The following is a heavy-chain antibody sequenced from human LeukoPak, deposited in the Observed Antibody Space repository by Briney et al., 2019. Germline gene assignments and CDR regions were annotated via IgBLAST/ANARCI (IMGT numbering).Heavy chain of an antibody. CDR1: GYNFVNYW. J-gene: IGHJ3*01. V-gene: IGHV5-51*01. D-gene: IGHD1-26*01. Sequence: GESLKISCEVSGYNFVNYWIGWVRQMPGRGLEWMGIIHPGDSDTKYSPSFQGRVTISVDTSINTVFLQWSSLKASDSAMYYCARGLSEDGTTNAFDVWGLGTMVTVSS. CDR3: ARGLSEDGTTNAFDV. CDR2: IHPGDSDT.